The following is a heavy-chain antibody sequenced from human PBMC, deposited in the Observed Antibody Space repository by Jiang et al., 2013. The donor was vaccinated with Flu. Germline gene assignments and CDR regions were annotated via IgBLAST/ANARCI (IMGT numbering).Heavy chain of an antibody. V-gene: IGHV3-33*01. CDR2: IWYDGSNK. CDR3: ARHGSCSGGSCYLDY. J-gene: IGHJ4*02. D-gene: IGHD2-15*01. Sequence: WVTIIWYDGSNKYYTDSVKGRFTISRDNSKNMLYLQMNSLRVEDTAVYYCARHGSCSGGSCYLDYWGQGTLVTVSS.